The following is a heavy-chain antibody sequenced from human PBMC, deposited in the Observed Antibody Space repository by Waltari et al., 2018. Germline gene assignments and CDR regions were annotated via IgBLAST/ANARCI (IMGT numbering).Heavy chain of an antibody. CDR1: GYTFTGYY. Sequence: QVQLVQSGAEVKKPGASVKVSCNASGYTFTGYYMHWVRQAPGQGLEWMGRINPNSGGTNYAQKFQGRVTMTRDTSISTAYMELSRLRSDDTAVYYCARSLSGYGIYYFDYWGQGTLVTVSS. V-gene: IGHV1-2*06. CDR3: ARSLSGYGIYYFDY. CDR2: INPNSGGT. J-gene: IGHJ4*02. D-gene: IGHD5-12*01.